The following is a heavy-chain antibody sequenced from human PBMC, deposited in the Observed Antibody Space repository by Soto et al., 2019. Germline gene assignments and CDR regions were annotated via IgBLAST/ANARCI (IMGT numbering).Heavy chain of an antibody. CDR2: ITGSSDYT. V-gene: IGHV3-23*01. D-gene: IGHD2-8*02. CDR1: GFIFSSYA. J-gene: IGHJ4*02. CDR3: AKEQTTGAHYALDY. Sequence: GGSLRLSCEASGFIFSSYAMNWVRQAPGKGLQWVSSITGSSDYTSYIASVKGRFTISRDNSKNTLYLQTNSLRAEDTAVYFCAKEQTTGAHYALDYWSQGTLVTVSS.